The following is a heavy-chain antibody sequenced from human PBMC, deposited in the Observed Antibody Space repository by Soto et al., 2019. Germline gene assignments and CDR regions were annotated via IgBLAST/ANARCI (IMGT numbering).Heavy chain of an antibody. CDR1: GFTFSSYA. CDR3: ARESFYDSGGFHGFDY. J-gene: IGHJ4*02. Sequence: GGSLRLSCAASGFTFSSYAMHWVRQAPGKGLEWVAVISYDGSNKYYADSVKGRFTISRDNSKNTLYLQMNSLRAEDTAVYYCARESFYDSGGFHGFDYWGQGTQVTV. D-gene: IGHD3-22*01. V-gene: IGHV3-30-3*01. CDR2: ISYDGSNK.